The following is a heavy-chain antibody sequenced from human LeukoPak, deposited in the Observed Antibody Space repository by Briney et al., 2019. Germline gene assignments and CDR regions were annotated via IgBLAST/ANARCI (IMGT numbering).Heavy chain of an antibody. D-gene: IGHD6-13*01. CDR2: IIPILGIA. J-gene: IGHJ4*02. CDR1: GGTFSSYA. V-gene: IGHV1-69*04. CDR3: ARLYSSSWYGNDY. Sequence: GASVKVSCKASGGTFSSYAISWVRQAPGQGLEWMGRIIPILGIANYAQKFQGRVTITADKSTSTAYMELSSLRSEDTAVYYCARLYSSSWYGNDYWGQGTLVTVSS.